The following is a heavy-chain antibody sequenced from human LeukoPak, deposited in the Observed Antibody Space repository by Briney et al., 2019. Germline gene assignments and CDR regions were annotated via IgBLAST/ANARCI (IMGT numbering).Heavy chain of an antibody. CDR3: AGWGAPHINDY. D-gene: IGHD3-16*01. Sequence: PSETLSLTCTVSGGSISSHYWSWIRQPPGKGLEWIGYIYYSGSTNYNPSLKSRVTISVDTSKNQFSLKLSSVTAADTAVYYCAGWGAPHINDYWGQGTLVTVSS. CDR2: IYYSGST. V-gene: IGHV4-59*11. J-gene: IGHJ4*02. CDR1: GGSISSHY.